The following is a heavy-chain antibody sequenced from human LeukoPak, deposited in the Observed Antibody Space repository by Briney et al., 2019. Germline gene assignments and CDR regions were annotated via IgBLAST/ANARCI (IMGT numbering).Heavy chain of an antibody. J-gene: IGHJ4*02. D-gene: IGHD5-18*01. Sequence: VASVKVSCKASGYTFTDYYMYWVRQAPGQGPECMGVIHPSGGGTTYAQKFQGRDTLTKDTATSTVYIELSSLRSDDTAVYYCARMAMDPAMVTNFFDLWGQGTLLIVSA. CDR3: ARMAMDPAMVTNFFDL. V-gene: IGHV1-46*01. CDR1: GYTFTDYY. CDR2: IHPSGGGT.